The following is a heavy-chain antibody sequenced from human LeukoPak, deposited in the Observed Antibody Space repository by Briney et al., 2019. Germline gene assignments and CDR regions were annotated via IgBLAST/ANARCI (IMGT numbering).Heavy chain of an antibody. CDR3: ARMHYYDSSGKNWFDP. D-gene: IGHD3-22*01. J-gene: IGHJ5*02. Sequence: GASVKVSCKASGYTFTGYYMHWVRQAPGQGLEWMGWINPNSGGTNYAQKFQGRVTMTRNTSISTAYMQLSSLRSEDTAVYYCARMHYYDSSGKNWFDPWGQGTLVTVSS. CDR2: INPNSGGT. V-gene: IGHV1-2*02. CDR1: GYTFTGYY.